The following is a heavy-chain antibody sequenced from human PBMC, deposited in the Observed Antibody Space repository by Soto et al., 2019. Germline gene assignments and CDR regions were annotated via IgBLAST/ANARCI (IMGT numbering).Heavy chain of an antibody. V-gene: IGHV1-58*02. J-gene: IGHJ6*02. CDR1: GFTFTSSA. Sequence: ASVKVSCEACGFTFTSSAMQWVRQARGQRLEWIGWIVVGSGNTNYAQKFQERVTITRDMSTSTAYMELSSLRSEDTAVYYCAAARTLRYFDWLPQLIMDVWGQGTTVTVSS. CDR2: IVVGSGNT. D-gene: IGHD3-9*01. CDR3: AAARTLRYFDWLPQLIMDV.